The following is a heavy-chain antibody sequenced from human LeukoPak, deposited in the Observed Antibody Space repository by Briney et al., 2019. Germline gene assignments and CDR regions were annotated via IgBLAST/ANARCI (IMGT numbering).Heavy chain of an antibody. CDR1: GFTFSSYG. Sequence: PGGSLRLSCAASGFTFSSYGMHWVRQAPGKGLEWVAVIWYDGSNKYYADSVKGRFTISRDNSKNTLYLQMNSLRAEDTTVYYCARDVNDILTGYYSRMDVWGQGTTVTASS. V-gene: IGHV3-33*01. CDR3: ARDVNDILTGYYSRMDV. CDR2: IWYDGSNK. J-gene: IGHJ6*02. D-gene: IGHD3-9*01.